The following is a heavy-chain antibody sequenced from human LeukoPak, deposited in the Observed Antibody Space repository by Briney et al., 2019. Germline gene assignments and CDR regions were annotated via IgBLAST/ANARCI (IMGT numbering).Heavy chain of an antibody. CDR2: IWHDASHT. D-gene: IGHD3-10*01. Sequence: GGSLRLSCAAPGFGLGTYALHWARQAPGRGRDGVALIWHDASHTFYTDSVKGRFTISRDNSKNTVYLQMNSLGGEDTAVYYCAREIFGSGSYPDYWGQGTLVTVSS. V-gene: IGHV3-33*01. J-gene: IGHJ4*02. CDR1: GFGLGTYA. CDR3: AREIFGSGSYPDY.